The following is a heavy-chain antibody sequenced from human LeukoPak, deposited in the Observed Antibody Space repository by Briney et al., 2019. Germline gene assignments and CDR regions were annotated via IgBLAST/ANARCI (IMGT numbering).Heavy chain of an antibody. D-gene: IGHD3-3*01. CDR1: GFTFSSYS. V-gene: IGHV3-21*01. Sequence: GGSLRLSCAASGFTFSSYSMNWVRQAPGKGLEWVSSISSSSSYIYYADSVKGRFTIPRDNAKNSLYLQMNSLRAEDTAVYYCARVGAATSYYFDYWGQGTLVTVSS. CDR3: ARVGAATSYYFDY. CDR2: ISSSSSYI. J-gene: IGHJ4*02.